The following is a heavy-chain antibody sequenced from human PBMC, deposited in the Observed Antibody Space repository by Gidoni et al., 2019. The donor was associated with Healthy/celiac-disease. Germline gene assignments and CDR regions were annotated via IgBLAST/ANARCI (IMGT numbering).Heavy chain of an antibody. J-gene: IGHJ6*02. D-gene: IGHD3-3*01. CDR1: GFTFSDYY. CDR3: ARDPTYYDFWSGPNYYYYYGMDV. CDR2: ISSSSSYT. Sequence: QVQLVKSGGGLVKPGGSLRLSCAASGFTFSDYYMSWIRQAPGKGLGGVSYISSSSSYTNYADSVKGRFTISRDNAKNSLYLQMNSLRAEDTAVYYCARDPTYYDFWSGPNYYYYYGMDVWGQGTTVTVSS. V-gene: IGHV3-11*06.